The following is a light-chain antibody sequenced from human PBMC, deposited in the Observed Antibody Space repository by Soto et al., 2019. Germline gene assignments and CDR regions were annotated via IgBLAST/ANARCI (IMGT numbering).Light chain of an antibody. V-gene: IGLV2-8*01. CDR2: EVI. CDR3: SSYAGSNNLV. CDR1: SSDVGGSNY. J-gene: IGLJ2*01. Sequence: QSALTQPPSASGSPGQSVTISCTGTSSDVGGSNYVSWYQQHPGKAPKLMIYEVIKRPSGVPDRFSGSKSGNTASLTVSGLQAEDEADYYCSSYAGSNNLVFGGGTKLTAL.